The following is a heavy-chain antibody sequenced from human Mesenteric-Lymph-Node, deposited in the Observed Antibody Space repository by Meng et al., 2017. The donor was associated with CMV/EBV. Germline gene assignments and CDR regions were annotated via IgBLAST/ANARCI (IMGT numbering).Heavy chain of an antibody. CDR2: IYHSGST. J-gene: IGHJ4*02. Sequence: SETLSLTCAVSGGSISSSNWWSWVRQPPGKGLEWIGEIYHSGSTNYNPSLKSRVTISVDKSKNQFSLKLSSVTAADTAVYYCASQGIAAAGLTDYWGQGTLVTVSS. D-gene: IGHD6-13*01. CDR3: ASQGIAAAGLTDY. CDR1: GGSISSSNW. V-gene: IGHV4-4*02.